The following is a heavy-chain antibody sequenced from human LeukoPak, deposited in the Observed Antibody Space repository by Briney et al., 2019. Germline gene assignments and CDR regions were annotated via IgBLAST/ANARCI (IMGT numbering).Heavy chain of an antibody. CDR2: IYYSGST. J-gene: IGHJ2*01. CDR3: ARLQRITMAGPDYWYFDL. CDR1: GDSISSYY. V-gene: IGHV4-59*01. Sequence: PSETLSLTCTVSGDSISSYYWSWLRQPPEKGLEWIGYIYYSGSTNYNPSLKSRVTISVDTSKTQFSLKMNSVTAADTAVYYCARLQRITMAGPDYWYFDLWGRGTLVTVSS. D-gene: IGHD3-10*01.